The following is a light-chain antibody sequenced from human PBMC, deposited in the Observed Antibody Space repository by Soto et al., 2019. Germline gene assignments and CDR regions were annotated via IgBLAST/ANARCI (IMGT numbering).Light chain of an antibody. CDR2: EVN. V-gene: IGLV2-23*02. Sequence: QSALTQPASVSGSPGQSITISCTGTSSDVGSYNLVSWYQQHPGKVPKLMIFEVNKRPSGVSNRFSGSKSGNTASLTISGLQADDEADYYCCSYAGTTTFVVFGGGTKVTVL. J-gene: IGLJ2*01. CDR1: SSDVGSYNL. CDR3: CSYAGTTTFVV.